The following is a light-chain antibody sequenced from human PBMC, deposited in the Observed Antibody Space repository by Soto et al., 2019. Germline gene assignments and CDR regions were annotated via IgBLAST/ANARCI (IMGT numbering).Light chain of an antibody. V-gene: IGKV3-15*01. CDR2: GAS. Sequence: EIVMTQSPATLSVSPGERATLSCRASQSVSSNLAWYQQKPGQAPRLLIYGASTRATGIPARFSGSGSGTVFTLTISNLQSEDFAFYYCQHYNNWPPWTFGQGTKVEIK. J-gene: IGKJ1*01. CDR3: QHYNNWPPWT. CDR1: QSVSSN.